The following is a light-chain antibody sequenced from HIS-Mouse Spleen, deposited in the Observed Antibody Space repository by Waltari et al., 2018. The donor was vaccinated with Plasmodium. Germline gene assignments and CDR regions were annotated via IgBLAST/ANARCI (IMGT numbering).Light chain of an antibody. CDR3: QQYNNWSFT. J-gene: IGKJ3*01. V-gene: IGKV3-15*01. CDR1: QSVSSN. Sequence: EIVMTQSPATLSVSPGERATLSCRASQSVSSNLAWYQQKPGQAPSLLIYGASTRATGMPARCSGSGSGTEFTLTISSLQSEDFAVYYCQQYNNWSFTFGPGTKVDIK. CDR2: GAS.